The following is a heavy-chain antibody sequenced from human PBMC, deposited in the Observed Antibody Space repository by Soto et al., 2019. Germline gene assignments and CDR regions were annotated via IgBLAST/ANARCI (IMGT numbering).Heavy chain of an antibody. CDR1: GGTFSSYA. CDR2: IIPIFGTA. Sequence: SVKVSCKASGGTFSSYAISWVRQAPGQGLEWMGGIIPIFGTANYAQRFQGRVTITADESTSTAYMELSSLRSEDTAVYYCASTSHYYGSGSYWDYYGMDVWGQGTTVTVSS. V-gene: IGHV1-69*13. J-gene: IGHJ6*02. D-gene: IGHD3-10*01. CDR3: ASTSHYYGSGSYWDYYGMDV.